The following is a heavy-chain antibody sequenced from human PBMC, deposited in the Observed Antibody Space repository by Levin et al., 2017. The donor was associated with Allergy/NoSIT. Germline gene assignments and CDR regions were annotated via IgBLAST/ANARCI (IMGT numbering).Heavy chain of an antibody. J-gene: IGHJ4*02. D-gene: IGHD6-13*01. CDR1: GFTFNDYP. V-gene: IGHV3-33*01. CDR2: IWYDGSNE. Sequence: PGESLKISCAASGFTFNDYPMHWIRQAPGKGLEWVAVIWYDGSNEYYADSVKGRFTISRDNSKNTLFLQMNSLRVDDTAVYYCARDETHRIVAAGSGFDYWGQGTVVTVSS. CDR3: ARDETHRIVAAGSGFDY.